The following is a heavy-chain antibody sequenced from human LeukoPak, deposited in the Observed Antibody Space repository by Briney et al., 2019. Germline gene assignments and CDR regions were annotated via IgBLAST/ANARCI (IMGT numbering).Heavy chain of an antibody. D-gene: IGHD3-10*01. J-gene: IGHJ4*02. CDR3: ARGYYYGMIDY. CDR2: IYSGGST. Sequence: GGSLRLSCAASGFTVSSNYMSCVRQAPGKGLEWVSVIYSGGSTYYADSVKGRFTISRDNSKNTLYLQMNSLRAEDTAVYYCARGYYYGMIDYWGQGTLVTVSS. V-gene: IGHV3-66*01. CDR1: GFTVSSNY.